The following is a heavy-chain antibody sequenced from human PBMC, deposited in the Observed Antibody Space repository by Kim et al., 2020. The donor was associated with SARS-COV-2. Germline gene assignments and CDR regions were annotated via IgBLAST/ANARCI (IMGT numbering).Heavy chain of an antibody. J-gene: IGHJ4*02. CDR3: AGDMGVGELGDY. Sequence: YYAASVKGRFTNPRDNSKTTLYLQMNRLRAEDTAVYYCAGDMGVGELGDYWGQGTLVTVSS. V-gene: IGHV3-33*01. D-gene: IGHD3-10*01.